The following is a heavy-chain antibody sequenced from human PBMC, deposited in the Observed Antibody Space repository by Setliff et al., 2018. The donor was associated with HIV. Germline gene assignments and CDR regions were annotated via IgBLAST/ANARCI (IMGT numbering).Heavy chain of an antibody. CDR3: AKSSMYSSPYYFDY. CDR2: ISGGGGGT. Sequence: PGGSLRLSCAASGFTFTTYSMSWVRQAQGKGLEWVSAISGGGGGTYFADSVKGRFTISRDNSKNTLYLQMNSLRVEDTAVYYCAKSSMYSSPYYFDYWGQGTLVTVSS. D-gene: IGHD6-13*01. CDR1: GFTFTTYS. J-gene: IGHJ4*02. V-gene: IGHV3-23*01.